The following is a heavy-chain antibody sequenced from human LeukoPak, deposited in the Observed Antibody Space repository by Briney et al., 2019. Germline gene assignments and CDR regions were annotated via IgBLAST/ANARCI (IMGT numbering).Heavy chain of an antibody. V-gene: IGHV3-33*01. CDR3: ARNLGSSGSYFDY. D-gene: IGHD6-19*01. J-gene: IGHJ4*02. Sequence: PGRSLRLSCAASGFTFSSYGMHWVRQAPGKGLECVAVIWYDGSNKYYADSVKGRFTISRDNSKNTLYLQMNSLRAEDTAVYYCARNLGSSGSYFDYWGQGTLVTVSS. CDR2: IWYDGSNK. CDR1: GFTFSSYG.